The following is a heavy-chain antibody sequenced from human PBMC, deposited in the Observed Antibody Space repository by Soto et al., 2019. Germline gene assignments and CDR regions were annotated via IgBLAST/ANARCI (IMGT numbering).Heavy chain of an antibody. CDR1: DGSVNSGNYQ. V-gene: IGHV4-61*01. CDR3: ARSGRQQLERRNWFDL. CDR2: IYYSGTA. D-gene: IGHD6-13*01. Sequence: PSETLSLTCSVSDGSVNSGNYQWNWIRQLPGKGLEWIGYIYYSGTAHYNPSLKSRVTISLDKSKNQFSLKLSSVTAADTAVYNCARSGRQQLERRNWFDLWGQGTLVTVSS. J-gene: IGHJ5*02.